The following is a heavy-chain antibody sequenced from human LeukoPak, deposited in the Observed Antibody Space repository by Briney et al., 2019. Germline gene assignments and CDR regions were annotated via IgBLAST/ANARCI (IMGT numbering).Heavy chain of an antibody. CDR3: ARERAVAGEGFDY. Sequence: GASVKVSCKASGYILIDYYMHWVRQAPGQGLEWMGWINPNSGGTNYAQKFQGRVTMTRDTSISTAYMELSRLRSDDTAVYYCARERAVAGEGFDYWGQGTLVTVSS. CDR2: INPNSGGT. J-gene: IGHJ4*02. D-gene: IGHD6-19*01. CDR1: GYILIDYY. V-gene: IGHV1-2*02.